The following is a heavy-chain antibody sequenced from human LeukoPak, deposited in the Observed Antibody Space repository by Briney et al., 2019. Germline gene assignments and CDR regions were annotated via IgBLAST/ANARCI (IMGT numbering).Heavy chain of an antibody. J-gene: IGHJ5*02. CDR3: ASIYYDILTGYGWFDP. CDR1: GGSISSSSYY. Sequence: KPSETLSLTCTVSGGSISSSSYYWGWIRQPPGKGLEWIGNISYSASTYYNPSLKSRVTISVHTSKNQFSLKLSSVTAADTAVYYCASIYYDILTGYGWFDPWGQGTLVTVSS. CDR2: ISYSAST. D-gene: IGHD3-9*01. V-gene: IGHV4-39*01.